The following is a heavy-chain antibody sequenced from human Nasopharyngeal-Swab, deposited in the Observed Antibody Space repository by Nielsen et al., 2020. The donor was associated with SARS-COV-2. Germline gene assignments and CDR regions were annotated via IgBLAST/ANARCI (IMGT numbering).Heavy chain of an antibody. D-gene: IGHD3-3*01. J-gene: IGHJ4*02. CDR2: INPNSGGT. CDR3: ARGPYDFWSDLTGPDY. V-gene: IGHV1-2*06. Sequence: ASVKVSCKASGYTFTGYYMYWVRQAPGQGLEWMGRINPNSGGTNYAQKFQGRVTMTRDTSISTAYMELSRLRSDDTAVYYCARGPYDFWSDLTGPDYWGQGTLVTVSS. CDR1: GYTFTGYY.